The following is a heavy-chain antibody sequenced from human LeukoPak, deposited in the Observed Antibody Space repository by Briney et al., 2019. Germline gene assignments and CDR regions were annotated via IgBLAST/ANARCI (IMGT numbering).Heavy chain of an antibody. D-gene: IGHD3-22*01. CDR2: ISGSSIYT. Sequence: GGSLRLSCAASGFTFSDYHMTWIRQAPGKGLEWVSYISGSSIYTRYADSVKGRFTISRDNAKNSLYLQMNSLRAEDTALYYCVRDISGYYFDYWGRGTLVTVSS. J-gene: IGHJ4*02. CDR3: VRDISGYYFDY. V-gene: IGHV3-11*05. CDR1: GFTFSDYH.